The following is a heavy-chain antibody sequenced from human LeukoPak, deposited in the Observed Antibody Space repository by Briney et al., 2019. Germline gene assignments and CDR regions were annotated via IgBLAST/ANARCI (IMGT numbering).Heavy chain of an antibody. D-gene: IGHD5-12*01. J-gene: IGHJ4*02. Sequence: GGSLRLSCAASGFTFSDYYMSWIRQAPGKGLEWLSYTSHSGSPIYYADSVKGRFTFSRDNAKNSLYLQINSLRAEDTAVYYCTRDGGYGPDYWGQGTLVTVSS. V-gene: IGHV3-11*01. CDR1: GFTFSDYY. CDR3: TRDGGYGPDY. CDR2: TSHSGSPI.